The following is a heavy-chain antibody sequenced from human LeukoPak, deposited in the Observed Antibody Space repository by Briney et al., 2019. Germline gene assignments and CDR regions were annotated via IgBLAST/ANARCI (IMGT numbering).Heavy chain of an antibody. CDR2: ISYDGSNK. CDR3: ARDLSGYFDY. CDR1: GFTFISYA. D-gene: IGHD6-19*01. J-gene: IGHJ4*02. V-gene: IGHV3-30-3*01. Sequence: GGSLRLSCAASGFTFISYAMHRVRQAPGKGLEWVAVISYDGSNKYYADSVKGRFTISRDNSKNTLYLQMNSLRAEDTAVYYCARDLSGYFDYWGQGTLVTVSS.